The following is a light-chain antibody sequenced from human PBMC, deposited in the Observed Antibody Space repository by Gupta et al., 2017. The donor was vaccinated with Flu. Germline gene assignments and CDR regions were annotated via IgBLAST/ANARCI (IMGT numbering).Light chain of an antibody. J-gene: IGKJ3*01. CDR1: QSITTRF. CDR2: ATS. V-gene: IGKV3-20*01. CDR3: QQYGDSPWA. Sequence: EIVLTQSPGTLSLSTGDTATLSCRASQSITTRFLAWYQQKPGQAPRLLIYATSTRATGIPDRFSGSGSEIDFSLSISRLEPEDFAVYYCQQYGDSPWAFGPGTKVDVK.